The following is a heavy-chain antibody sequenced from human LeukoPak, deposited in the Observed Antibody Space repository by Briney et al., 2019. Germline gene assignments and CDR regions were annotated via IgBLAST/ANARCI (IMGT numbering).Heavy chain of an antibody. V-gene: IGHV3-30*02. CDR3: ASYDSSGYYGDGDY. CDR1: GFTFSSYG. CDR2: IRYDGSNK. J-gene: IGHJ4*02. D-gene: IGHD3-22*01. Sequence: GGSLRLSCAASGFTFSSYGMHWVRQAPGKGLEGVAFIRYDGSNKYYADSVKGRFTISRDNSKNTLYLQMNSLRAEDTAVYYCASYDSSGYYGDGDYWGQGTLVTVSS.